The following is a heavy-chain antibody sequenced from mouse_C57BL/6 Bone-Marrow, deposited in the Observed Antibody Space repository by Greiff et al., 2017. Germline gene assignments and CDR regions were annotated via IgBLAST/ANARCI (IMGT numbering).Heavy chain of an antibody. CDR2: IDPSDSYT. D-gene: IGHD1-1*01. J-gene: IGHJ2*01. CDR3: AREGNYGSSS. V-gene: IGHV1-50*01. Sequence: QVQLQQPGAELVKPGASVKLSCKASGYTFTSYWMQWVKQRPGQGLERIGEIDPSDSYTNYNQKFKGKATLTVDTSSSTAYMQLSSLTSEDSAVYYCAREGNYGSSSWGQGTTLTVSS. CDR1: GYTFTSYW.